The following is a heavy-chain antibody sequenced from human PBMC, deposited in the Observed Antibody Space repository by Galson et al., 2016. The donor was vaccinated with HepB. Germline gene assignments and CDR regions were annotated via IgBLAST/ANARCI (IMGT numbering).Heavy chain of an antibody. Sequence: SETLSLTCGVYGGSLSENYWTWIRQAPGKGLEWIAEINHRGSTNYNPSLRSRVTISVDTSKNQFSLSLTSATAADTAVYFCARVILGRYGPQGTFDIWGQGTLVTVSS. J-gene: IGHJ3*02. CDR2: INHRGST. V-gene: IGHV4-34*01. CDR3: ARVILGRYGPQGTFDI. CDR1: GGSLSENY. D-gene: IGHD3-16*01.